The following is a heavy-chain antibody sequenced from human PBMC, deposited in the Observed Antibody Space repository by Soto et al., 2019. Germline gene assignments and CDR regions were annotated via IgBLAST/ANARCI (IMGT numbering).Heavy chain of an antibody. Sequence: EVQLVESGGGLVKPGESLRLSCAASDLSFSNAYINWVRQAPGKGLEWVGRIKSKTDGGTIDYAAPVKGRFIISRDDSSNTVYLQMNSLKTEDTAVYYCTTRGALGYWGQETLVTVSS. J-gene: IGHJ4*02. V-gene: IGHV3-15*07. CDR1: DLSFSNAY. D-gene: IGHD2-15*01. CDR3: TTRGALGY. CDR2: IKSKTDGGTI.